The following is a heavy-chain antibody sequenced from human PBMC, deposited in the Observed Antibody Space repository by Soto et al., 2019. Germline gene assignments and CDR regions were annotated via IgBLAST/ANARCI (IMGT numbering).Heavy chain of an antibody. V-gene: IGHV4-31*03. CDR2: ILYSGNT. CDR3: GRATGYCSSTSGPPMVSFWIDS. J-gene: IGHJ4*02. CDR1: GGSISGGDNY. Sequence: QVQLQESGPGLVKPSQTLSLTCTVSGGSISGGDNYWSWIRQHPGKGLEGIGYILYSGNTYYNPSLERRVTISVDTSKSQVSLKLSSVTAADTAVYYCGRATGYCSSTSGPPMVSFWIDSWGQGTLVTVSS. D-gene: IGHD2-2*01.